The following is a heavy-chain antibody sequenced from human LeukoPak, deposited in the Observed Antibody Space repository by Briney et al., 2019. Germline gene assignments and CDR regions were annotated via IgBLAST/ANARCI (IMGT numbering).Heavy chain of an antibody. CDR1: GGSISSSSYY. V-gene: IGHV4-39*06. D-gene: IGHD6-13*01. Sequence: SETLSLTCTVSGGSISSSSYYWGWIRQPPGKGLEWIGSIYYSGSTYYNPSLKSRVTISVDTSKNQFPLKLSSVTAADTAVYYCARGYSSSWYFYFDYWGQGTLVTVSS. J-gene: IGHJ4*02. CDR2: IYYSGST. CDR3: ARGYSSSWYFYFDY.